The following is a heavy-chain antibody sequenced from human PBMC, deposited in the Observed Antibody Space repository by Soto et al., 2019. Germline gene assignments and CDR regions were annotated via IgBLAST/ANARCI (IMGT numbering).Heavy chain of an antibody. D-gene: IGHD3-16*01. V-gene: IGHV3-23*01. J-gene: IGHJ4*02. CDR2: ISGSGGST. CDR1: GFTFSSYG. CDR3: AKGRGIRQGNFDY. Sequence: EVQLLKSGGGLVQPGGSLRLSCAASGFTFSSYGMSWVRQAPGKGLEWVSAISGSGGSTYYADSVKGRFTISRDNSKNTLYLQMNSLTAEDTAVYYCAKGRGIRQGNFDYWGQGTLVTVSS.